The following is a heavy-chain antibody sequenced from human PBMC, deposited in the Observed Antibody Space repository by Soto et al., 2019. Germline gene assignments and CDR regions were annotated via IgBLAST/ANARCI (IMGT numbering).Heavy chain of an antibody. J-gene: IGHJ5*01. CDR1: GGSISSYY. CDR2: IYYSGST. V-gene: IGHV4-59*01. Sequence: PSETRSLTWTVSGGSISSYYWSWCRQPPGKELEWIGYIYYSGSTNYNPSLKSRVTISVDTSKNQFSLKLSSVTAADTAVYYCASFAVYGNGGVRFD. CDR3: ASFAVYGNGGVRFD. D-gene: IGHD3-16*01.